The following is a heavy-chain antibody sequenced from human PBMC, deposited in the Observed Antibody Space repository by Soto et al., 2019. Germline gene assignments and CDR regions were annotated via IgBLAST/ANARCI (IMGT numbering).Heavy chain of an antibody. CDR1: GGSISSTTYY. V-gene: IGHV4-39*01. D-gene: IGHD1-26*01. J-gene: IGHJ6*02. Sequence: SETLSLTCTVSGGSISSTTYYWGWIRQPPGKGLEWIGSISYSGSTHYKPSLKSRVTISVDTSKNQFSLKLSSVTAADKAVYYCACTAPSRRWELLSDYYYAMDVWRQGTTVTVSS. CDR2: ISYSGST. CDR3: ACTAPSRRWELLSDYYYAMDV.